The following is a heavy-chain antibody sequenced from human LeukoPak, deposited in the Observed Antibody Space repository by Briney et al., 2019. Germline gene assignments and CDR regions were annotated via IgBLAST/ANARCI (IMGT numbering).Heavy chain of an antibody. J-gene: IGHJ6*03. CDR1: GFTFSSYA. CDR3: AKDAYRYCSSTSCYSGTHYYYYMDV. Sequence: GGSLRLSCAASGFTFSSYAMHWVRHAPGKGLEWVTFIRYVGSNKYYADSVKGRFTISRDNSKNTLYLQMNSLRAEDTAVYYCAKDAYRYCSSTSCYSGTHYYYYMDVWGKGTTVTVSS. V-gene: IGHV3-30*02. D-gene: IGHD2-2*01. CDR2: IRYVGSNK.